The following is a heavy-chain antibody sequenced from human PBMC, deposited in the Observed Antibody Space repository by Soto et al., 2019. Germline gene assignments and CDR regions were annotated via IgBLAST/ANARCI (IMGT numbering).Heavy chain of an antibody. CDR2: IIPIFGTA. CDR3: ASGRDGYNQGHWYFDL. V-gene: IGHV1-69*13. J-gene: IGHJ2*01. CDR1: GGTFSSYA. Sequence: ASVKVSCTASGGTFSSYAISWVRQAPGQGLEWMGGIIPIFGTANYAQKFQGRVTITADESTSTAYMELSSLRSEDTAVYYCASGRDGYNQGHWYFDLWGRGTLVTVSS. D-gene: IGHD5-12*01.